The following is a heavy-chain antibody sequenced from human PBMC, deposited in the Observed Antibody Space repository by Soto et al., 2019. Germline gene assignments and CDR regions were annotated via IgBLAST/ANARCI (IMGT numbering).Heavy chain of an antibody. CDR2: ISYDGSNK. CDR3: AKDRSNPPYYGMDV. CDR1: GFTFSSYG. Sequence: HPGGSLRLSCAASGFTFSSYGMHWVHQAPGKGLEWVAVISYDGSNKYYADSVKGRFTISRDNSKNTLYLQMNSLRAEDTAVYYCAKDRSNPPYYGMDVWGQGTTVTVSS. V-gene: IGHV3-30*18. D-gene: IGHD1-26*01. J-gene: IGHJ6*02.